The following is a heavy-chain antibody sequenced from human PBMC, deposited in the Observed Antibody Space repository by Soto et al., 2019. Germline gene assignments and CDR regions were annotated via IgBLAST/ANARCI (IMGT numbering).Heavy chain of an antibody. Sequence: SETLSLTCTVSGGSISSYYWSWIRQPPGKGLEWIGYIYYSGSTNYNPSLKSRVTISVDTSKNQFSLKLSSVTAADTAVYYCARDSGSSSPEGYVVGATRGGYGMDVWGQGTTVTVSS. CDR3: ARDSGSSSPEGYVVGATRGGYGMDV. V-gene: IGHV4-59*01. CDR2: IYYSGST. CDR1: GGSISSYY. D-gene: IGHD1-26*01. J-gene: IGHJ6*02.